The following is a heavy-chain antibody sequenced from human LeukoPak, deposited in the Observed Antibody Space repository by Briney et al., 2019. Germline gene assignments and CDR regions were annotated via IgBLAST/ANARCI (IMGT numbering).Heavy chain of an antibody. CDR2: INAGNGNT. V-gene: IGHV1-3*01. CDR3: ARDQGAGSELDY. Sequence: ASVKVSCKASGGTFSSYAMHWVRQAPGQRLEWMGWINAGNGNTKYSQKFQGRVTITRDTSASTAYMELSSLRSEDTAVYYCARDQGAGSELDYWGQGTLVTVSS. CDR1: GGTFSSYA. J-gene: IGHJ4*02. D-gene: IGHD6-19*01.